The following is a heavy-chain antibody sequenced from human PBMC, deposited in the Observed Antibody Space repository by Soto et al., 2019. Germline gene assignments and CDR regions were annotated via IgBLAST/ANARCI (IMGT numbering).Heavy chain of an antibody. J-gene: IGHJ2*01. CDR1: GFNFRRFA. CDR3: AKDQDNTDYYWMFDL. CDR2: MTERSGPH. D-gene: IGHD4-17*01. Sequence: QLLESGGGLVQPGGSLRLSCAASGFNFRRFAMSWVRQAPGKGLEWVSGMTERSGPHLYSDSVKGRFTISRDNSKSTLYLEMNSLTPEDTAVYYCAKDQDNTDYYWMFDLWGRGTPVTVSS. V-gene: IGHV3-23*01.